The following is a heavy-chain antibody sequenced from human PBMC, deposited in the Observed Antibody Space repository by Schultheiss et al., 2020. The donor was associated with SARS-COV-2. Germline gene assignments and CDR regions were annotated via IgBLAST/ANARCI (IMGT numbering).Heavy chain of an antibody. J-gene: IGHJ4*02. D-gene: IGHD3-22*01. CDR3: AKIIVKSIVVVINYIDY. V-gene: IGHV3-48*01. CDR2: ISSSGSTV. Sequence: GGSLRLSCAASGFTFSSYGMHWVRQAPGKGLEWVSYISSSGSTVYYADSVKGRFNISRDNSKNTLYLQMNSLRAEDTAVYYCAKIIVKSIVVVINYIDYWGQGTLVTVSS. CDR1: GFTFSSYG.